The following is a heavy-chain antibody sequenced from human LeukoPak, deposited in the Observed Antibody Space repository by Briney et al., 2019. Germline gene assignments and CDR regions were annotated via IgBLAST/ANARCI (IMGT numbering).Heavy chain of an antibody. D-gene: IGHD1-26*01. CDR1: GFTFSSYG. J-gene: IGHJ4*02. CDR3: ARDTVGATGGDY. Sequence: GRSLRLSCAASGFTFSSYGMHWVSQAPGKGREWEAVIWYDGSSKYYADSVKGRFTISRDNSKNTLYLQMNSLRAEDTAVYYCARDTVGATGGDYWGQGTLVTVSS. V-gene: IGHV3-33*01. CDR2: IWYDGSSK.